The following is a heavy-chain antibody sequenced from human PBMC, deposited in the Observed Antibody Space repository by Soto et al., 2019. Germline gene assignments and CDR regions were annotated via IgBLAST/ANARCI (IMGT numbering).Heavy chain of an antibody. V-gene: IGHV3-30-3*01. CDR2: ISYDGSNK. CDR1: GFTFSSYA. D-gene: IGHD2-8*02. J-gene: IGHJ4*02. Sequence: QVQLVESGGGVVQPGRSLRLSCAASGFTFSSYAMHWVRQAPGKGLEWVAVISYDGSNKYYADSVKGRFTISRDNSKNTLYLQMNSLRAEDTAVYYCARDSGGPGHFDYWGQGTLVTVSS. CDR3: ARDSGGPGHFDY.